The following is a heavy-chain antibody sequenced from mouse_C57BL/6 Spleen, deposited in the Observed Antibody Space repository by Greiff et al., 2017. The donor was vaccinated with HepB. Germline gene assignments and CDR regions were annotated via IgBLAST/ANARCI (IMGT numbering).Heavy chain of an antibody. V-gene: IGHV1-69*01. CDR2: IDPSDSYT. CDR1: GYTFTSYW. Sequence: QVQLKQSGAELVMPGASVKLSCKASGYTFTSYWMHWVKQRPGQGLEWIGEIDPSDSYTNYNQKFKGKSTLTVDKSSSTAYMQLSSLTSEDSAVYYCASPGLPWGQGTLVTVSA. J-gene: IGHJ3*01. D-gene: IGHD2-10*01. CDR3: ASPGLP.